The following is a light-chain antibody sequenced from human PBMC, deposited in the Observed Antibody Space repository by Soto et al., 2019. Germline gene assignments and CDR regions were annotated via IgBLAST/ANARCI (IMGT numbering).Light chain of an antibody. V-gene: IGLV1-40*01. CDR1: SSNIGAGYD. CDR3: QSSDSSRSGVV. CDR2: GNS. J-gene: IGLJ2*01. Sequence: QSVLTQPPSASGAPGQTVTISCTGSSSNIGAGYDVHWYQQLPGTAPKVLIYGNSNRPSGVPDRFSGSKSGTTAALAITGVQAEDEADYNCQSSDSSRSGVVFGGGTKLTVL.